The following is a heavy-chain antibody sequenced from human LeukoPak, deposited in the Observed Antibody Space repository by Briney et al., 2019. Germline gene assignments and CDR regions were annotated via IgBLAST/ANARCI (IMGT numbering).Heavy chain of an antibody. J-gene: IGHJ4*02. V-gene: IGHV3-15*01. CDR3: AKSVVVITFRFDD. CDR1: GFTFNNAW. D-gene: IGHD2-15*01. CDR2: IKSKNVGGTT. Sequence: GGPLRLSCAASGFTFNNAWMNWVRQAPGKGLEWVGRIKSKNVGGTTDYAAPVKGRFTISRDNSKNMVYLQMNSLRADDTAVYYCAKSVVVITFRFDDWGQGALVTVSS.